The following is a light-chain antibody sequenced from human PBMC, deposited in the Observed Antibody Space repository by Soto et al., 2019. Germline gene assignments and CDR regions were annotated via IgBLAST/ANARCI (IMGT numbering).Light chain of an antibody. J-gene: IGKJ5*01. V-gene: IGKV1-33*01. CDR1: QDISNY. CDR2: DAT. CDR3: HQYDNLPPT. Sequence: DIQMTQSPSSLSASVGDRFTITCQASQDISNYLNWYQQKPGKAPKLLIYDATNLETGVPSRFSGSGSRTDFSFTISSLQPEDVAIYYCHQYDNLPPTFGQGTRLEIK.